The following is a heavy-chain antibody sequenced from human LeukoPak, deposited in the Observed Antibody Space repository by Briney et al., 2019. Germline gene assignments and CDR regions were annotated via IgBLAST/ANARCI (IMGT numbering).Heavy chain of an antibody. CDR3: ARSGRGTYFYFDL. D-gene: IGHD1-26*01. Sequence: ASVKVSCKASGYSFSRYGVSWVRQAPGQGLEWVGWISGSTGNTHYAQNFQGRVSITADTSTGTAYMELRGLRSDDTALYYCARSGRGTYFYFDLWGQGTLVTVSS. CDR2: ISGSTGNT. V-gene: IGHV1-18*01. J-gene: IGHJ4*02. CDR1: GYSFSRYG.